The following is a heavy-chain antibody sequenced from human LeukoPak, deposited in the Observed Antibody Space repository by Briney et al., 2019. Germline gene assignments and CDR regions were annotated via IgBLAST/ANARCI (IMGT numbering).Heavy chain of an antibody. CDR3: ASGSNSGYNY. D-gene: IGHD3-9*01. J-gene: IGHJ4*02. CDR2: IYSGGST. CDR1: GFIVSSKY. Sequence: AGGSLRLFCPPPGFIVSSKYVSWVRQAPGKGLEWVSVIYSGGSTYYADSVKGRFTISRDNSDNTVYLQMNSLTADDTAVYYCASGSNSGYNYWGQGTLVTVSS. V-gene: IGHV3-53*01.